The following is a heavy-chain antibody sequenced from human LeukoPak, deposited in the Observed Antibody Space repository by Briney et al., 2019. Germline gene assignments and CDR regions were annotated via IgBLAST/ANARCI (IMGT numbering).Heavy chain of an antibody. D-gene: IGHD3-22*01. Sequence: SETLSLTCAVSGYSISSGYYWGWIRQPPGKGLEWIGYIYYSGSTYYNPSLKSRVTISVDTSKNQFSLKLSSVTAADTAVYYCARVHAFGTPDSSGYYYYFDYWGQGTLVTVSS. V-gene: IGHV4-31*11. CDR2: IYYSGST. CDR1: GYSISSGYY. CDR3: ARVHAFGTPDSSGYYYYFDY. J-gene: IGHJ4*02.